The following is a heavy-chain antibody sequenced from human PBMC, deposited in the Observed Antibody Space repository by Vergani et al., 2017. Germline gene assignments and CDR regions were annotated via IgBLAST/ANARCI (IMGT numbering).Heavy chain of an antibody. J-gene: IGHJ4*02. D-gene: IGHD6-6*01. CDR3: ARPRSSSLGYYFDY. V-gene: IGHV5-51*03. CDR2: IYPGDSDI. CDR1: GYRFTNYW. Sequence: EVQLVQSGAEVKKPGESLKISCNGSGYRFTNYWIGWVRQMPGKGLEWMGIIYPGDSDIRYSPSFQGHVTISADKSISTAYLQWSSLKASDTAMYYCARPRSSSLGYYFDYWGQGTLVTVSS.